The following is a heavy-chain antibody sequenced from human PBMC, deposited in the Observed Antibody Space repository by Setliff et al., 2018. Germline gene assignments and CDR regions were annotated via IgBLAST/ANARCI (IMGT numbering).Heavy chain of an antibody. CDR2: IYNSGTT. Sequence: TSETLSLTCTVSGGSISSYYWGWIRQPPGKGLEWIGRIYNSGTTNYNPSLKSRVTISADTSNNSFSLNLFSVTAADTAVYYCAGRDYSGGDSWGHGTLVTVSS. D-gene: IGHD4-4*01. J-gene: IGHJ5*01. V-gene: IGHV4-4*08. CDR3: AGRDYSGGDS. CDR1: GGSISSYY.